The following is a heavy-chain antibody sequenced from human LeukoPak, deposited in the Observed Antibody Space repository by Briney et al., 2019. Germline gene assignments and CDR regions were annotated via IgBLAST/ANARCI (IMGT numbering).Heavy chain of an antibody. Sequence: PSETLSLTCTVSGGSISSYYWSWIRQPPGKGLEWIGYIYYSGSTNYNPSLKSRVTISVDTSKNQFSLKLSSVTAADTAVYYCARTRYGDWYSDYWGQGTLVTVSS. CDR1: GGSISSYY. CDR2: IYYSGST. J-gene: IGHJ4*02. CDR3: ARTRYGDWYSDY. V-gene: IGHV4-59*08. D-gene: IGHD4-17*01.